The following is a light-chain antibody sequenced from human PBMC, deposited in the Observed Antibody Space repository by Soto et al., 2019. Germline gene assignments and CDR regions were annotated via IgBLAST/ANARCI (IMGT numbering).Light chain of an antibody. CDR3: QQYTNWPYT. J-gene: IGKJ2*01. V-gene: IGKV3-15*01. CDR1: QSVGSN. CDR2: GAS. Sequence: EIVMTQSPATLSVSPGERASLSCRASQSVGSNLAWYQQTAGQAPRLLIYGASTRATGIPARFSGSGSGTDFTLTISSLQSEDFAVYYCQQYTNWPYTFGQGTKVEIK.